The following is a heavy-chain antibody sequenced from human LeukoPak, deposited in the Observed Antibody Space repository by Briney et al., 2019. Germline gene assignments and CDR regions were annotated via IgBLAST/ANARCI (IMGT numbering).Heavy chain of an antibody. J-gene: IGHJ6*03. CDR1: GGSISSGSYY. Sequence: PSETLSHTCTVSGGSISSGSYYWSWIRQPAGKGLEWIGRIYTSGSTTYNPSLKSRVTISVDTSKNQFSLKLSSVTAADTAVYYCARLRKSRPMVRGGPLHYYYYYMDVWGKGTTVTISS. CDR2: IYTSGST. V-gene: IGHV4-61*02. D-gene: IGHD3-10*01. CDR3: ARLRKSRPMVRGGPLHYYYYYMDV.